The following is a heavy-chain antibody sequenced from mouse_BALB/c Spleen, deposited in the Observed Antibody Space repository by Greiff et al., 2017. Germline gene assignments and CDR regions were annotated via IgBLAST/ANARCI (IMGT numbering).Heavy chain of an antibody. D-gene: IGHD1-1*01. V-gene: IGHV1-63*02. CDR1: GYTFTNYW. J-gene: IGHJ2*01. Sequence: QVQLKQSGAELVRPGTSVKISCKASGYTFTNYWLGWVKQRPGHGLEWIGDIYPGGGYTNYNEKFKGKATLTADTSSSTAYMQLSSLTSEDSAVYFGASDGSIDYWGQGTTLTVSS. CDR3: ASDGSIDY. CDR2: IYPGGGYT.